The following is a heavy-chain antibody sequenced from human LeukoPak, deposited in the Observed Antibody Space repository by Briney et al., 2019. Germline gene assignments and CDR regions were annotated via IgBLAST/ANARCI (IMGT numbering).Heavy chain of an antibody. CDR2: VSGSGDST. D-gene: IGHD3-10*01. J-gene: IGHJ4*02. Sequence: GGSLRLSCAASGFIFSAYAMSWVRQAPGKGLEWVSDVSGSGDSTYYADSVRGRFTISRDNSKNTLYVQMNSLRAEDTAVYYCAKMGTHYYDSGSYPTGWYWGQGTLVTVSS. CDR3: AKMGTHYYDSGSYPTGWY. CDR1: GFIFSAYA. V-gene: IGHV3-23*01.